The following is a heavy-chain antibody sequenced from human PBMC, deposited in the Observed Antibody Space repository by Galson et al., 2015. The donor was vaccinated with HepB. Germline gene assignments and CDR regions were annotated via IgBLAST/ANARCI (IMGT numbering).Heavy chain of an antibody. D-gene: IGHD4-23*01. CDR1: GFTFSSYG. J-gene: IGHJ4*02. CDR2: ISYDGSNK. V-gene: IGHV3-30*18. Sequence: SLRLSCAASGFTFSSYGMHWVRQAPGKGLEWVAVISYDGSNKYYADSVKGRFTISRDNSKNTLYLQMNSLRAEDTAVYYCAKLMAGGNSESYFDYWGQGTLVTVSS. CDR3: AKLMAGGNSESYFDY.